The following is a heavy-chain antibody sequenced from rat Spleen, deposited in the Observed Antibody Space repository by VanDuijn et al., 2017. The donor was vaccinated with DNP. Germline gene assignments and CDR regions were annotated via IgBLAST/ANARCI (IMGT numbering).Heavy chain of an antibody. CDR1: GFTFNNYW. D-gene: IGHD2-1*01. V-gene: IGHV5-31*01. CDR3: ASLYLPY. CDR2: ITTSGDST. J-gene: IGHJ2*01. Sequence: EVQLVESGGDLVQPGKSLKLSCVASGFTFNNYWMTWIRQVPGKGLEWVASITTSGDSTYSPDSVKGRFTISRDNAKNTLYLQMNSLRSEDMATYYCASLYLPYWGQGVTVTVSS.